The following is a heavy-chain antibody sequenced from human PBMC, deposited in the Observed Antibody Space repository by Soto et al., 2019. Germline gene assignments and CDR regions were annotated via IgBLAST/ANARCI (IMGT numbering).Heavy chain of an antibody. Sequence: EVQLLESVGGLVQPGGSLRLSCAASGFTFSSYVMSWVRQAPGKGLEWVSSISGTGGDTSYADSMKGRFTSSRDNSKNTLYLQLNSLSADDTAVYYCAKGGCGSITCQALYNWFDPWGQGTLVTVSS. CDR1: GFTFSSYV. CDR3: AKGGCGSITCQALYNWFDP. J-gene: IGHJ5*02. CDR2: ISGTGGDT. V-gene: IGHV3-23*01. D-gene: IGHD2-2*01.